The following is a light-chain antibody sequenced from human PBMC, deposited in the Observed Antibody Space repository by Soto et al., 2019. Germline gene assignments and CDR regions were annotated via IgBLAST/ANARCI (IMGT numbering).Light chain of an antibody. J-gene: IGKJ1*01. Sequence: ERVLTHSPGTLSLSPGERATLSFSASQSVSNNYLAWYQKKPGKAPRLLIYGASNRATGIPERLSGSGSGTDLTLTISRMETEDFAVYYCHQRQSWTRTFGQGTKVDIK. CDR2: GAS. CDR1: QSVSNNY. CDR3: HQRQSWTRT. V-gene: IGKV3D-20*02.